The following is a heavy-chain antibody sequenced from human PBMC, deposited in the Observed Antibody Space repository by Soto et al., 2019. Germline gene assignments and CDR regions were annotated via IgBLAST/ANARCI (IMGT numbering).Heavy chain of an antibody. CDR1: GFTFDDHA. J-gene: IGHJ4*02. CDR3: ARDRVSWRHFSDTTLYFDQ. Sequence: SLRLSCTTSGFTFDDHAMSWFRQAPGKGLEWVGFIRTRAYASTAEYAASVRGRFTISRDDSKGIAYLQMDSLKAEDTGVYLCARDRVSWRHFSDTTLYFDQWGQGTPVTVSS. V-gene: IGHV3-49*03. D-gene: IGHD3-3*02. CDR2: IRTRAYASTA.